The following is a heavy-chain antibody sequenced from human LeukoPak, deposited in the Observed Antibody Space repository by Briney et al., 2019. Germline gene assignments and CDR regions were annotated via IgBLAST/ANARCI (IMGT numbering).Heavy chain of an antibody. V-gene: IGHV1-18*01. CDR3: ARDGGGSSWYDYYYYMDV. D-gene: IGHD6-13*01. CDR1: GYTFTSYG. CDR2: ISAYNGNT. J-gene: IGHJ6*03. Sequence: ASVKVSCKASGYTFTSYGISWVRQAPGQGLEWMGWISAYNGNTNYAQKLQGRVTMTTDTSTSTAYMELRSLRSDDTAVYYCARDGGGSSWYDYYYYMDVGGKGTTVTVSS.